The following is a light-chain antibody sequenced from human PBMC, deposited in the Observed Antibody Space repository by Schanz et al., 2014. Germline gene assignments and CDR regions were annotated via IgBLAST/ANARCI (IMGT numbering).Light chain of an antibody. CDR2: WAS. J-gene: IGKJ2*01. Sequence: DIVMTQSPDSLTVSLGERATINCKSSQSVLYISNNRNYLAWYQQKPGQPPKLLIYWASTRYSGVPDRFSGSGSGTDFTLTISSLQAEDVAVYYCQQYYGIPYTFGQGTKLEIK. V-gene: IGKV4-1*01. CDR1: QSVLYISNNRNY. CDR3: QQYYGIPYT.